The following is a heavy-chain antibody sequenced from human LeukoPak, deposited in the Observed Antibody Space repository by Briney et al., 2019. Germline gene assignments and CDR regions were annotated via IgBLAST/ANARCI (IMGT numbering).Heavy chain of an antibody. J-gene: IGHJ5*02. D-gene: IGHD3-22*01. CDR3: AGYYYDSSRGFDL. V-gene: IGHV3-20*04. CDR2: INWNGAWT. Sequence: GESLKISCAAPGFKFDDYGMSWVRQAPGKGLEWVCDINWNGAWTGYADSVKGRFTISRDNAKNSLYLQMNSLRAEDTALYYCAGYYYDSSRGFDLWGQGTLVTVSA. CDR1: GFKFDDYG.